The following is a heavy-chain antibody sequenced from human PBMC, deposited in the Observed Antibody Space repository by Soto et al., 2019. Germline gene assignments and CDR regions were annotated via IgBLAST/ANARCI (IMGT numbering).Heavy chain of an antibody. Sequence: SETLSLTCAVYGGSFSGYYWSWIRQPPGKGLEWIGEINHSGSTNYNPSLKSRVTISVDTSKNQFSLKLSSVTAADTAVYYCARAQTCSGGSFGGAANIDYWGQGTLVTVSS. CDR3: ARAQTCSGGSFGGAANIDY. CDR1: GGSFSGYY. J-gene: IGHJ4*02. D-gene: IGHD2-15*01. V-gene: IGHV4-34*01. CDR2: INHSGST.